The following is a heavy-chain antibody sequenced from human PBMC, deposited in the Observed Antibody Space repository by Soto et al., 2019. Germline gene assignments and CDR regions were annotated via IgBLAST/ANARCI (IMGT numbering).Heavy chain of an antibody. CDR3: ARGIGYSGYDWVSGYYYDY. V-gene: IGHV4-30-4*01. D-gene: IGHD5-12*01. CDR2: IYYSGST. Sequence: SETLSLTCTVSGGSISSGDYYWSWIRQPPGKGLGWIGYIYYSGSTYYNPSLKSRVTISVDTSKNQFSLKLSSVTAADTAVYYCARGIGYSGYDWVSGYYYDYWGQGTLVTVS. CDR1: GGSISSGDYY. J-gene: IGHJ4*02.